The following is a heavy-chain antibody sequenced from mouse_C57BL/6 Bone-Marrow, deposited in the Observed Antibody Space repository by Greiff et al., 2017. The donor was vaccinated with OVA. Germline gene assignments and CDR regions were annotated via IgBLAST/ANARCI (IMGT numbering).Heavy chain of an antibody. Sequence: DVKLQESGGGLVKPGGSLKLSCAASGFTFSDYGMHWVRQAPEKGLEWVAYISSGSSTIYYADTVKGRFTISRDNAKNTLFLQMTSLRSEDTAMYYCATGDYYGSSYDYAMDYWGQGTSVTVSS. J-gene: IGHJ4*01. D-gene: IGHD1-1*01. CDR3: ATGDYYGSSYDYAMDY. V-gene: IGHV5-17*01. CDR1: GFTFSDYG. CDR2: ISSGSSTI.